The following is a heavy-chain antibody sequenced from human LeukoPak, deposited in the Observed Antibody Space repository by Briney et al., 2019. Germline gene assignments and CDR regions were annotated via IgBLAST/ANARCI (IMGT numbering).Heavy chain of an antibody. CDR2: TYYRSKWYS. Sequence: SQTLSLTCAISGDSVSSVRAAWNWIRQSPSRGLQWLGRTYYRSKWYSEYAVSVKSRISINPGTSKNQFSLQLNSVNPEDMAVYYCARQSADHDAFDIWGQGTMVTVSS. CDR3: ARQSADHDAFDI. D-gene: IGHD1-14*01. V-gene: IGHV6-1*01. J-gene: IGHJ3*02. CDR1: GDSVSSVRAA.